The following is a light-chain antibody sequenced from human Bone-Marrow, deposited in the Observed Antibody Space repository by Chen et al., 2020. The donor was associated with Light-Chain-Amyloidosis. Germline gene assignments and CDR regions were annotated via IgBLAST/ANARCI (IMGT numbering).Light chain of an antibody. Sequence: DIQMSQSPSTLVATVGDRVTITCRASQSMDSWVALYQQKPGRAPKVLIYKTSNLQNGVPSRFSGSGSGTEFTLTISSLQPDDFATYFCQQSNSYPWTFGQGSQVEIK. CDR2: KTS. CDR1: QSMDSW. V-gene: IGKV1-5*03. CDR3: QQSNSYPWT. J-gene: IGKJ1*01.